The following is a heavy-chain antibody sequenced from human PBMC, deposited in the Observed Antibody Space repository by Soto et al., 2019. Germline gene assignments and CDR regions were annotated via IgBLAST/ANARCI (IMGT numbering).Heavy chain of an antibody. CDR2: IYYSGRT. V-gene: IGHV4-31*03. Sequence: PSETLSLTCTVSGGSSSSGGYYWTWIRQHPGKGLEWIGCIYYSGRTYYNPSLKSRVTISVDTSKRQFSLKLSSMTAADTAIYYCARTKDYSSSLDYWGQGALVTVSP. CDR1: GGSSSSGGYY. D-gene: IGHD6-6*01. J-gene: IGHJ4*02. CDR3: ARTKDYSSSLDY.